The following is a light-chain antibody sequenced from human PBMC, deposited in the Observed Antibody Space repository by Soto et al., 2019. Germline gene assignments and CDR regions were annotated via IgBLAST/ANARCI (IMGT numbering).Light chain of an antibody. CDR1: QDISTY. Sequence: RLTQSPSSLSASVGDTVTISCRASQDISTYLAWYQQKPGKAPTLLISGASSLHNGVPPRFAGSGSGSEFTLTINRLQPDDFATYFCQHYTLYSAPFGQG. CDR2: GAS. V-gene: IGKV1-5*01. CDR3: QHYTLYSAP. J-gene: IGKJ5*01.